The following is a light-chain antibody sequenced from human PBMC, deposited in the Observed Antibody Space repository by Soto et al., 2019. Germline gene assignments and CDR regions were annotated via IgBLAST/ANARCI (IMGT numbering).Light chain of an antibody. V-gene: IGLV1-51*01. CDR1: SSNIGNNY. CDR3: GTWDSSLSAVV. J-gene: IGLJ2*01. Sequence: QSVLKQPPSVSAAPGPKVTISCSGSSSNIGNNYVSWYQQLPGTAPKLLIYDNNKRPSGIPDRFSGSKSGTSATLGITGLQTGDEADYYCGTWDSSLSAVVFGGGTKLTVL. CDR2: DNN.